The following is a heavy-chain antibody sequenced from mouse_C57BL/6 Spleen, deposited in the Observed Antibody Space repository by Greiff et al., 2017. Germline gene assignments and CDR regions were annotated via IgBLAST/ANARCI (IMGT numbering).Heavy chain of an antibody. D-gene: IGHD3-1*01. J-gene: IGHJ4*01. V-gene: IGHV1-64*01. Sequence: QVQLQQPGAELVKPGASVTLSCKASGYTFTSYWMHWVKQRPGQGLEWIGMIHPNSGSTNYNETFKSKATLTVAKSSSTAYMQRSILTSEDSAVYYCAGGFGYAMDYWGQGTSVTVAS. CDR3: AGGFGYAMDY. CDR1: GYTFTSYW. CDR2: IHPNSGST.